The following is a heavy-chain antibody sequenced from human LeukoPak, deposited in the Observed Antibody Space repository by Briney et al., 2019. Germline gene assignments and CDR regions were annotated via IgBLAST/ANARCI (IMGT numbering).Heavy chain of an antibody. V-gene: IGHV1-8*03. CDR3: AIQKGDNSGSYEG. D-gene: IGHD1-26*01. CDR2: MNPKSGDT. J-gene: IGHJ4*02. CDR1: GYTFTNYD. Sequence: ASVKVSCKASGYTFTNYDINWVRQATGQGLEWMGWMNPKSGDTGYAQKFQGRVTITRDTSASTAYMELSSLRSEDTAVYYCAIQKGDNSGSYEGWGQGTLVTVSS.